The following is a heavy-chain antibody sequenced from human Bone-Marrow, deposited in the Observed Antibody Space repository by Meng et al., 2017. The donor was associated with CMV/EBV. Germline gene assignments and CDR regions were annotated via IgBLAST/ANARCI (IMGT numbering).Heavy chain of an antibody. CDR2: IRSKAYGGTT. D-gene: IGHD2-15*01. Sequence: GGSLRLSCTASGFTFGDYAMSWVRQAPGKGLEWVGFIRSKAYGGTTEYAASVKGRFTISRDNAKNSLYLQMNSLRAEDTAVYYCASSPRNLGYCSGGSCVQYFDYWGQGTLVTGSS. V-gene: IGHV3-49*04. CDR1: GFTFGDYA. J-gene: IGHJ4*02. CDR3: ASSPRNLGYCSGGSCVQYFDY.